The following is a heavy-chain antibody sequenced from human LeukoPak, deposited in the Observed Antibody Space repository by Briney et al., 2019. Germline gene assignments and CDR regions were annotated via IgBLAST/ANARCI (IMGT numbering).Heavy chain of an antibody. J-gene: IGHJ4*02. Sequence: PGGSLRLSCAASALTFSDYYMTWIRQAPGKGLEWGSYISSGGGTICYADSLKGRFTISRDNAKNSLFLQMNSLRAEDTAVYYCARDTSSIVGPRFDYWGQGILVTVSS. CDR1: ALTFSDYY. CDR3: ARDTSSIVGPRFDY. D-gene: IGHD1-26*01. V-gene: IGHV3-11*04. CDR2: ISSGGGTI.